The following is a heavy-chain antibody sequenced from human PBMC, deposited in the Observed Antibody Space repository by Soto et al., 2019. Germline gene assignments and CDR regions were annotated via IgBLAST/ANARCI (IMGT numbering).Heavy chain of an antibody. J-gene: IGHJ4*02. Sequence: QVHLVDSGGGVVQPGRSLRLSCAASGFTFSNYAMHWVRQAPGKGLEWVALLSFDGSNEYYADSVKGRFTISRDNTNNMQFQQMNSLRPEDTAVYYCAKDPGVGYCSGGSCYVPDFWGQGTLVSVS. CDR2: LSFDGSNE. CDR1: GFTFSNYA. D-gene: IGHD2-15*01. CDR3: AKDPGVGYCSGGSCYVPDF. V-gene: IGHV3-30-3*01.